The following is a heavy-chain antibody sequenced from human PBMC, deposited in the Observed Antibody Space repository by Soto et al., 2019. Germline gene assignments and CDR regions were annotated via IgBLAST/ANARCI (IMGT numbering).Heavy chain of an antibody. J-gene: IGHJ4*02. CDR2: VSHDGRNT. V-gene: IGHV3-30*18. CDR3: AKGGRQWLVTSDFNY. D-gene: IGHD6-19*01. Sequence: AQLVESGGGVVQPGRSLRLSFAASGFTFSEYAMHWVRQAPGKGLEWVAVVSHDGRNTHYADSVKGRFTISRDSSKNTVSLEMTSLRAEDTAVYYCAKGGRQWLVTSDFNYWGQGALVTVSS. CDR1: GFTFSEYA.